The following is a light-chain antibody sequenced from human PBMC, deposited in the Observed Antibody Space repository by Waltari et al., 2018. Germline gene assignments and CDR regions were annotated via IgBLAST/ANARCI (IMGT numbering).Light chain of an antibody. Sequence: QSALTQPASVSGSPGQSITISCTGTSSDVGGYKYVSWYQQYPGKVPKLMIYDVSKWPSGVSNRFSGSKSGNTASLTISGLQAEDEADYYCSSYTSSNTVIFGGGTKLTVL. J-gene: IGLJ2*01. V-gene: IGLV2-14*01. CDR1: SSDVGGYKY. CDR3: SSYTSSNTVI. CDR2: DVS.